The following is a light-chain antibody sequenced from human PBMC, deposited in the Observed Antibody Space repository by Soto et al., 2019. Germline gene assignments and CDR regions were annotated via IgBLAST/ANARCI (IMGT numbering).Light chain of an antibody. CDR2: EVS. V-gene: IGLV2-8*01. Sequence: QSALTQPPSASGSPGQSVTISCTGISSDVGGYNYVSWYQQHPGKAPKLMIYEVSKRPSGVPDRFSGSKSGNTASLTVSGLQAEDEADYYCSSYAGSNNYVFGTGTK. CDR3: SSYAGSNNYV. J-gene: IGLJ1*01. CDR1: SSDVGGYNY.